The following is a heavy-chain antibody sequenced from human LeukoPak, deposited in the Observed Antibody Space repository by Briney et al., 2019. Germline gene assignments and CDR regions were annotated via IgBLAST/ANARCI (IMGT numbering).Heavy chain of an antibody. D-gene: IGHD6-19*01. J-gene: IGHJ4*02. Sequence: ASMKVSCTASGYTFTTYGINCVRQAPGQGLEWMGCISAYNGNTNYAQKFQGRVTMTTDTSTSTAYMEVRSVISDDTAVYYSARAPKSSAWYVSVHWGQGTLVTVSS. CDR1: GYTFTTYG. V-gene: IGHV1-18*04. CDR2: ISAYNGNT. CDR3: ARAPKSSAWYVSVH.